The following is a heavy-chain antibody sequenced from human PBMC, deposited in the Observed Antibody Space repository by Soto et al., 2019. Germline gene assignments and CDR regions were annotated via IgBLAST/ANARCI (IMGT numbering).Heavy chain of an antibody. V-gene: IGHV3-13*01. Sequence: EVQLVESGGGLVQPGGSLRLSCAASGFIFSTYDMHWVRQATGKGLEWVSGIGTTGDTYYPGSVKGRFTISREDAKNSLYLQLNSLTSGDTAVYYCARDRQRGDGSWFFDLWGRGTLVTVSS. D-gene: IGHD1-1*01. CDR1: GFIFSTYD. CDR3: ARDRQRGDGSWFFDL. CDR2: IGTTGDT. J-gene: IGHJ2*01.